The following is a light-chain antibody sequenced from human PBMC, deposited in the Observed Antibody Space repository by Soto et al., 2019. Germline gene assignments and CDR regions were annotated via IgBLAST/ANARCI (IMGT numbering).Light chain of an antibody. CDR3: QQYGGSFLT. CDR1: QSVDSTY. Sequence: EIALTQSPGTLSLSPGERATLSCRASQSVDSTYLAWYQQKPGQAPRLLIYSASSRATGIPDRFSGGGFGTDFTLTISRLEPEDFAVYYCQQYGGSFLTFGQGTRLEIK. J-gene: IGKJ5*01. V-gene: IGKV3-20*01. CDR2: SAS.